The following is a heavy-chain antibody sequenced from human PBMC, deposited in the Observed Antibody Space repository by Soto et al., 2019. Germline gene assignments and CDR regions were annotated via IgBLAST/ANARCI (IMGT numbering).Heavy chain of an antibody. D-gene: IGHD2-2*01. V-gene: IGHV4-30-2*01. CDR3: ARVPDR. J-gene: IGHJ5*02. CDR1: GGSISSGGYS. Sequence: PSETLSRTCAVSGGSISSGGYSWSWIRQPPGKGPEWIGYIYHSGSTYYNPSLKSRVTISVDRSKNQFSLKLSSVTAADTAVYYCARVPDRWGQGTLVTVSS. CDR2: IYHSGST.